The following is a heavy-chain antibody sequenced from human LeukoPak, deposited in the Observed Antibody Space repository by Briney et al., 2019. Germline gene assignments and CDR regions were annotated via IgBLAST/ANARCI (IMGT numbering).Heavy chain of an antibody. J-gene: IGHJ4*02. CDR2: IYSGGST. CDR3: AMSYGDYFDY. V-gene: IGHV3-53*01. CDR1: GFTVSSNY. D-gene: IGHD4-17*01. Sequence: GGSLRLSGAASGFTVSSNYMSWVRQAPGKGLEWVSVIYSGGSTYYADSVKGRFTISRDNSKNTLYLQMNSLRAEDTAVYYCAMSYGDYFDYWGQGTLVTVSS.